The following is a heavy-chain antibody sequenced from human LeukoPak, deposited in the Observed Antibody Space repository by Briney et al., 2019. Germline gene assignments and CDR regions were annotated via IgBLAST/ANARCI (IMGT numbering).Heavy chain of an antibody. Sequence: ASVKISFKASGYTFTDYYVHWVRQAPAQGLEWMGRISPNSGGTNYAQKFRGRLTVTRDTSISTAYMELSSLRSDDTAVYYCAKNRAGDYADYWGQGTLVTVSS. CDR2: ISPNSGGT. CDR3: AKNRAGDYADY. V-gene: IGHV1-2*06. J-gene: IGHJ4*02. CDR1: GYTFTDYY. D-gene: IGHD4-17*01.